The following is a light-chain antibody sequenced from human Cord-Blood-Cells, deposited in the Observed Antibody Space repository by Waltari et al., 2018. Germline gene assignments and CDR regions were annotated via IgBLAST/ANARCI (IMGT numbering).Light chain of an antibody. CDR2: DAS. CDR3: QQYDNLALT. CDR1: QDISNY. Sequence: DIQMTQSPSSLSASVGYRVTITCQASQDISNYLNWYQQKPGKAPTLLIYDASNLETGVPSRVSGSGSGTDFTFTISSLQPEDIATYYCQQYDNLALTFGGGTKVEIK. J-gene: IGKJ4*01. V-gene: IGKV1-33*01.